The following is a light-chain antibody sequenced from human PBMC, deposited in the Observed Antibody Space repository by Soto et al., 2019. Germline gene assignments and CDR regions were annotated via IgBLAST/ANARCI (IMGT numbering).Light chain of an antibody. Sequence: DIQMTQSPSTLSAFVGDRVTITCRSSQSIRLWLAWDQQKPGKAPRLLIYDVSTLESGVPSRFSGSGSGTEFSLTIKSLEPDDFATYYCQQYNSYSWTFGQGTKVEIK. CDR3: QQYNSYSWT. J-gene: IGKJ1*01. CDR1: QSIRLW. V-gene: IGKV1-5*01. CDR2: DVS.